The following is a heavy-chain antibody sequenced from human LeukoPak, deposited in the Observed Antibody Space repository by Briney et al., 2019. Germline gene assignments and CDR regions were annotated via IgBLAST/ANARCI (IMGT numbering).Heavy chain of an antibody. CDR2: ISSSSRYI. Sequence: KTGGSLRLSCAASGFTFSSYGMNRVRQAPGKGLEWVSFISSSSRYIYYADSVKGRFTISRDNAKNSLYLQMNSLRAEDTAVYYCARSIWTITMVRGANTRGVDYWGQGTLVTVSS. CDR1: GFTFSSYG. J-gene: IGHJ4*02. D-gene: IGHD3-10*01. V-gene: IGHV3-21*01. CDR3: ARSIWTITMVRGANTRGVDY.